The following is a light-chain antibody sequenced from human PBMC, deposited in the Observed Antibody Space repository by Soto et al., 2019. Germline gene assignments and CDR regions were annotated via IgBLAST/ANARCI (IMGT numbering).Light chain of an antibody. J-gene: IGLJ2*01. CDR3: GAWDSSLGTGTVV. CDR2: ETD. V-gene: IGLV1-51*02. CDR1: SSNIGNNY. Sequence: QSVLTQPPSVSAAPGQKVTISCSGSSSNIGNNYVSWYQQLPGTAPKLLIFETDKRPSGIPDRFSASKSGTSATLGITGLQTGDEADYYCGAWDSSLGTGTVVFGGGTKLTVL.